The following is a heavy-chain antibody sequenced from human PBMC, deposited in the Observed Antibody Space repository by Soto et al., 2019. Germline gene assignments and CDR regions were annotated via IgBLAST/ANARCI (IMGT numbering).Heavy chain of an antibody. CDR3: ARGGKVAARPHFDY. D-gene: IGHD6-6*01. CDR1: GGSISSYY. J-gene: IGHJ4*02. Sequence: QVQLQESGPGLVKPSETLSLTCTVSGGSISSYYWSWIRQPPGKGLEWIGYIYYSWSTNYNPSLKSRVTLSVDTSKNQFSQKLSSVTAADTAVYYCARGGKVAARPHFDYWGQGTLVTVSS. V-gene: IGHV4-59*01. CDR2: IYYSWST.